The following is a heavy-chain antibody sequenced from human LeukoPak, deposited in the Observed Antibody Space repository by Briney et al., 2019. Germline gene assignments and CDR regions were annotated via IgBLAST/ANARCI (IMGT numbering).Heavy chain of an antibody. CDR1: GFTVSNCW. CDR3: ARSFDYVWGRD. Sequence: GGSLRLSCAASGFTVSNCWMSWVRQAPGKGLEWVANMKPDGSEKNYVDSVKGRFTISRDNAKNSRYLQMNSLRAEDTAVYYCARSFDYVWGRDWGQGTLVTVSS. V-gene: IGHV3-7*01. D-gene: IGHD3-16*01. CDR2: MKPDGSEK. J-gene: IGHJ4*02.